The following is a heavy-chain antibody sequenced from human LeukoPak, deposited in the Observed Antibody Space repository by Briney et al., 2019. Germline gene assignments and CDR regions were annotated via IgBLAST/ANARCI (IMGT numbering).Heavy chain of an antibody. CDR3: ARVVAVAGTSDH. Sequence: ASVKVSCKASGYTFTSYGISWVRQAPGQGLEWMGWISAYNGNTNYAQKLQGRVTMTTGTSTSTAYMELRSLRSDDTAVYYCARVVAVAGTSDHWGQGTLVTVSS. CDR1: GYTFTSYG. J-gene: IGHJ4*02. V-gene: IGHV1-18*01. D-gene: IGHD6-19*01. CDR2: ISAYNGNT.